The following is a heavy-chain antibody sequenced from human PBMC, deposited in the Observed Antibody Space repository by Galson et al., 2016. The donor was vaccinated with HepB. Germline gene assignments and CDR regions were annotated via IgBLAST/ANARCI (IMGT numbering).Heavy chain of an antibody. CDR1: GFTFSSYA. V-gene: IGHV3-23*01. CDR3: AKRGSSSEFDF. Sequence: SLRLSCAASGFTFSSYAMSWVRQAPWKGLEWVSALNGNGAYTYYADSVRGRFTISRDNSKNTLYLQMNSLRVEDTAVYYCAKRGSSSEFDFWGQGTLVTVSS. D-gene: IGHD6-6*01. J-gene: IGHJ4*02. CDR2: LNGNGAYT.